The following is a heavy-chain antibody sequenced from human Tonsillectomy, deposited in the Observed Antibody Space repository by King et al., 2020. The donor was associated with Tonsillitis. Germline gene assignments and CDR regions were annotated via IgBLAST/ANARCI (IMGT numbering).Heavy chain of an antibody. Sequence: HVQLVESGGGVVQPGGSLRLSCAASGFTFSTFGMHWVRQAPGKGLKWVAFIRFDGINKYYADSVKGRFTISRDNSKNTLYLQMNSLRPEDTAVYYCAKDWSPFVGRGATPADWGQGTLVTVSS. D-gene: IGHD1-26*01. J-gene: IGHJ4*02. CDR2: IRFDGINK. CDR1: GFTFSTFG. CDR3: AKDWSPFVGRGATPAD. V-gene: IGHV3-30*02.